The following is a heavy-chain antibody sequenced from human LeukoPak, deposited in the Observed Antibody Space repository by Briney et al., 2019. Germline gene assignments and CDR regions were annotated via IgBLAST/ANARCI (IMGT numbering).Heavy chain of an antibody. CDR3: AELGITMIGGV. V-gene: IGHV3-21*01. CDR1: GVTFSSFG. Sequence: PGGSLRLSCAASGVTFSSFGMNWVRQAPGKGLEGVASISTSSSYIYYATSLKGRFTISRDNAKNSLYLQMNSLRAEDTAVYYCAELGITMIGGVWGKGTTVTISS. D-gene: IGHD3-10*02. J-gene: IGHJ6*04. CDR2: ISTSSSYI.